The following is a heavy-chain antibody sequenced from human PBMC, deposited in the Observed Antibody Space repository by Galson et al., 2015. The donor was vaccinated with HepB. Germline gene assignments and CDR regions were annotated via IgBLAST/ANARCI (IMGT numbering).Heavy chain of an antibody. Sequence: TLSLTCTVSGGSISSYCWSWIRQPPGKGLEWVGSIYYSGSTYYNPSLKSRVTISVDTSKNQFSLKLSSVTAADTAVYYCARDISPLRFLEWPQGWWFEPWGQGTLVTVSS. CDR2: IYYSGST. CDR1: GGSISSYC. CDR3: ARDISPLRFLEWPQGWWFEP. J-gene: IGHJ5*02. V-gene: IGHV4-59*12. D-gene: IGHD3-3*01.